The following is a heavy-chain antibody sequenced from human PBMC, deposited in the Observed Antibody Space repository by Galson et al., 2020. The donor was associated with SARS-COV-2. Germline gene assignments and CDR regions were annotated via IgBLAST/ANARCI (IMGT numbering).Heavy chain of an antibody. CDR1: GDSISSGGNY. CDR3: ERDGQTSSGWAFDY. CDR2: LSYGGGT. D-gene: IGHD6-19*01. V-gene: IGHV4-39*02. J-gene: IGHJ4*02. Sequence: SETLSLTCTVSGDSISSGGNYWAWIRQPPGKGLEWNGSLSYGGGTYYTSSLKGRVTISVDTSQNLFSLKLNSVTAADTAVYYCERDGQTSSGWAFDYWGQGTLVTVSS.